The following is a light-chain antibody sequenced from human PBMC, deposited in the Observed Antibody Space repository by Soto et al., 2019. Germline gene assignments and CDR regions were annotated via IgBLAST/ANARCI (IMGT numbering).Light chain of an antibody. CDR3: QQYNKWPLIT. CDR1: QDVYNK. Sequence: EIAMTQSPATLSVSPGARAILSCRASQDVYNKLAWYQHNPGQAPMLLTFDASTRATGIPARFSGSGSGTEFTLTISGLQSEDFAIYYCQQYNKWPLITFGQGTRLEIK. V-gene: IGKV3-15*01. CDR2: DAS. J-gene: IGKJ5*01.